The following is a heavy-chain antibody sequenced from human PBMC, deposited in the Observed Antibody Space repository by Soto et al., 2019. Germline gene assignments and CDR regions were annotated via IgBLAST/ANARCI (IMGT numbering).Heavy chain of an antibody. CDR2: IHYGGNT. J-gene: IGHJ5*01. V-gene: IGHV4-30-4*08. CDR3: ARYPGDHYDS. Sequence: QVQLQESGPGLVKPSQTVSLTCTVSGGSISSGNDSWSWIRQPPGKGLEWIGYIHYGGNTNYNPSHKSRRPMSIDTSKYQFSLTRRSVSDADTEFYYCARYPGDHYDSWGQGILVTVSS. CDR1: GGSISSGNDS.